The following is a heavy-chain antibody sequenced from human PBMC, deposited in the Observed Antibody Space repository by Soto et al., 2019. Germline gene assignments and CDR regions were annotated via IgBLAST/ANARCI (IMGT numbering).Heavy chain of an antibody. D-gene: IGHD2-15*01. CDR1: GFTFSSYG. V-gene: IGHV3-33*01. J-gene: IGHJ6*03. CDR3: ARAYCSGGSCFGVYMDV. Sequence: ESGGGVVQPGRSLRLSCAASGFTFSSYGMHWVRQAPGKGLEWVAVIWYDGSNKYYADSVKGRFTISRDNSKNTLYLQMNSLRAEDTAVYYCARAYCSGGSCFGVYMDVWGKGTTVTVSS. CDR2: IWYDGSNK.